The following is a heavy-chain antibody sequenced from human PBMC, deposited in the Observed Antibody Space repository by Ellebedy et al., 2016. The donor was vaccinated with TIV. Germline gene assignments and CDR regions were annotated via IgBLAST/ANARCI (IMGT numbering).Heavy chain of an antibody. CDR2: INPNSGGT. J-gene: IGHJ4*02. D-gene: IGHD5/OR15-5a*01. CDR1: GYTFIGYY. CDR3: TRDLTNIVSGDY. Sequence: AASVKVSCKASGYTFIGYYMHWARQAPGQGLEWMAWINPNSGGTNYAQKFQGRVTVTRDTSTSTAFLELSRLRSDDTAVYYCTRDLTNIVSGDYWGQGTLVTVSS. V-gene: IGHV1-2*02.